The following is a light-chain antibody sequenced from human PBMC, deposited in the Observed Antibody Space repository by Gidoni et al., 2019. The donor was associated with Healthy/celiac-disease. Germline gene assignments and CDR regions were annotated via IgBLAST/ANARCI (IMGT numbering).Light chain of an antibody. Sequence: QSALTQPASVSGTPGQSITISCTGTSSDVGGYHYVSWYQQNPGKAPKLMIYEVSNRPSGVPDRFSGSKSGNTASLTISGLQAEDEADYYCSSYTSSSTRVFGGGTKLTVL. J-gene: IGLJ3*02. CDR2: EVS. CDR1: SSDVGGYHY. V-gene: IGLV2-14*01. CDR3: SSYTSSSTRV.